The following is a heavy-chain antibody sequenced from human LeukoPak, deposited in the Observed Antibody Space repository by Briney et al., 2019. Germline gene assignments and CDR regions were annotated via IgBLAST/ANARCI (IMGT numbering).Heavy chain of an antibody. D-gene: IGHD6-13*01. CDR1: GYTFSNHW. CDR3: ARSYSSSWSGFDP. Sequence: GESLKISCKGSGYTFSNHWIGWVRQMPGKGLEWMGIIFPADSDTRYSPSFQGQVTISADKSISTAYLQWSSLKASDTAMYYCARSYSSSWSGFDPWGQGTLVTVSS. J-gene: IGHJ5*02. CDR2: IFPADSDT. V-gene: IGHV5-51*01.